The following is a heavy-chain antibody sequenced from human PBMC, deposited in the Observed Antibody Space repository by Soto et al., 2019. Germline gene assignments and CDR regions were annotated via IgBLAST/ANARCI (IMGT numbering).Heavy chain of an antibody. CDR1: GFPFTSYA. CDR3: AREHDDLGV. Sequence: QVQLVESGGGVVQPGRSLTLSCAASGFPFTSYAIHWVRQAPGKGLEWVAVISHDGGIKHYADSVKGRFTISRDNSKNTLDLQMNSLRDEDTAVYHCAREHDDLGVWGKGTTVTVAS. V-gene: IGHV3-30-3*01. J-gene: IGHJ6*04. CDR2: ISHDGGIK. D-gene: IGHD1-1*01.